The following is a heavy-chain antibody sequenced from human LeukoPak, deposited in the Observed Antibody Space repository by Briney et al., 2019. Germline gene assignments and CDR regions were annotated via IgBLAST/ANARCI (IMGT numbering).Heavy chain of an antibody. Sequence: ASVKVSCKASGYTFTSYYMHWVRQAPGQGLEWMGWINPNSGGTNYAQKFQGRVTMTRDTSISTAYMELSRLRSDDTAVYYCARVYSSSPSFDYWGQGTLVTVSS. V-gene: IGHV1-2*02. CDR1: GYTFTSYY. CDR2: INPNSGGT. CDR3: ARVYSSSPSFDY. D-gene: IGHD6-13*01. J-gene: IGHJ4*02.